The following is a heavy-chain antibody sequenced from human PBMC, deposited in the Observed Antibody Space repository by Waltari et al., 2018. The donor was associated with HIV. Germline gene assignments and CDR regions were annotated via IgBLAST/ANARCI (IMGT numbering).Heavy chain of an antibody. CDR2: INPNSGGT. V-gene: IGHV1-2*06. D-gene: IGHD5-18*01. CDR1: GYTFTGYH. Sequence: QVQLVQSGAEVQKPGASVKVPCKACGYTFTGYHLHWVRQAPGQGLEWMGRINPNSGGTNYAQKFQGRVTMTRDTSISTAYMELSRLRSDDTAVYYCARDPADMGAFDIWGQGTMVTVSS. CDR3: ARDPADMGAFDI. J-gene: IGHJ3*02.